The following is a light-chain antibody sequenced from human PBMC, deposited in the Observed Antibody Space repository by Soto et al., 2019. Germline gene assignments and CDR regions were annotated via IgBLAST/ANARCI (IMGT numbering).Light chain of an antibody. Sequence: DIVMTQTPLSLPVTPGEPASISCRSSKSLLDSDDGNNYLDWYLQKPGQSPQLLISTLSYRASGVPDWCGGGGSGTDFSVKISRVEAEEVGVDYGMQRIEFPWAFGQGTKVEIK. CDR1: KSLLDSDDGNNY. CDR2: TLS. J-gene: IGKJ1*01. CDR3: MQRIEFPWA. V-gene: IGKV2-40*01.